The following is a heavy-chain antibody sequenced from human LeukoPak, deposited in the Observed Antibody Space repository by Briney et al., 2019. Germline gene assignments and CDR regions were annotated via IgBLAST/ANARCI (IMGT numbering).Heavy chain of an antibody. V-gene: IGHV3-23*01. CDR2: ITRGGDVT. D-gene: IGHD3-10*01. CDR1: GFTYSIYA. Sequence: PGRTLRLSCAASGFTYSIYAMTCVSQAPGRGLERVSLITRGGDVTYYADSVKGQFPISRDSSKNTLYLQMHSLRAEDTAFYYCAARPGEVAVPYDYWGQGTLVTVSS. CDR3: AARPGEVAVPYDY. J-gene: IGHJ4*02.